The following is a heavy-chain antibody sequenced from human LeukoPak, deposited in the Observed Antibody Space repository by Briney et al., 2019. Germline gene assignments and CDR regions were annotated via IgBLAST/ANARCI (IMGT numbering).Heavy chain of an antibody. CDR1: GFTFSSYS. J-gene: IGHJ4*02. Sequence: PGGSLRLSCAASGFTFSSYSMNWVRQAPGKGLEWVSSISSSSSYIYYADSVKGRFTISRDNAKNSLYLQMNSLRAEDTAVYYCAREEGGLKATTYFDYWGQGTLVTVSS. CDR3: AREEGGLKATTYFDY. V-gene: IGHV3-21*01. CDR2: ISSSSSYI. D-gene: IGHD5-24*01.